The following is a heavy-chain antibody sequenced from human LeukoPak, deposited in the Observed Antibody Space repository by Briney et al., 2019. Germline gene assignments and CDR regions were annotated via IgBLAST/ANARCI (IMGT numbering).Heavy chain of an antibody. CDR3: AKDGRTTGRVFDY. CDR2: ISGSGGST. V-gene: IGHV3-23*01. Sequence: GGSLRLSCAASGFTFSSYAMSWVRQPPGKGLEWVAAISGSGGSTYYADSVKGRFTISRDNFKNTLYLQMNSLRAEDTAVYYCAKDGRTTGRVFDYWGQGTLVTVSS. CDR1: GFTFSSYA. J-gene: IGHJ4*02. D-gene: IGHD4-17*01.